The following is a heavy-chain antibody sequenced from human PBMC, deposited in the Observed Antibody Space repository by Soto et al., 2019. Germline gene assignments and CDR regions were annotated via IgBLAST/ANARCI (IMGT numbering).Heavy chain of an antibody. CDR1: GGAINDHY. D-gene: IGHD3-9*01. Sequence: PPETLSLTCTLSGGAINDHYWSFIRQPPGKGLEWIGYIYYNGNTNYNPSLESRVTISVDRSRNQFSLRLTSLTAADTAVYYCARVRTGYFDYWGRGALVTVSS. CDR3: ARVRTGYFDY. V-gene: IGHV4-59*11. J-gene: IGHJ4*02. CDR2: IYYNGNT.